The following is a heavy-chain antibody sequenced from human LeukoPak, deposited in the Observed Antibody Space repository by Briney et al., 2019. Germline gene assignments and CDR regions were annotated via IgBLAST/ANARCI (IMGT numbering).Heavy chain of an antibody. J-gene: IGHJ4*02. CDR1: GFPFSSYA. Sequence: GGSLRLSCAASGFPFSSYAMSWARQAPGKGLEWVSGVSGSGGSTYYADSVKGRFTISRDNSKNTVYLQMNSLRAEDTALYYCAKGIAAVRLSFDYWGQGTLVTVSS. V-gene: IGHV3-23*01. CDR3: AKGIAAVRLSFDY. D-gene: IGHD6-13*01. CDR2: VSGSGGST.